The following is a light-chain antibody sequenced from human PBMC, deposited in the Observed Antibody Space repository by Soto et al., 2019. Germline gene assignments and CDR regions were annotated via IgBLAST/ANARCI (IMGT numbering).Light chain of an antibody. CDR3: QQGYRAPWT. CDR1: QSISTY. V-gene: IGKV1-39*01. J-gene: IGKJ1*01. Sequence: DIPMTQSPSSLSASLGDRVTITCRASQSISTYLNWYQQKPGKAPKVLIYVASDLQSGVPSRFSGSGSGTDFTLTISNLQPEDFATYFCQQGYRAPWTFGQGTKVETK. CDR2: VAS.